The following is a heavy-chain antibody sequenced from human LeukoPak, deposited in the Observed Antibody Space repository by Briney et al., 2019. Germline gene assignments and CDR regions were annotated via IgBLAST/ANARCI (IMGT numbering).Heavy chain of an antibody. J-gene: IGHJ4*02. V-gene: IGHV3-21*04. CDR1: GFTFSSYS. Sequence: GGSLRLSCAASGFTFSSYSMNWVRQAPGKGLEWVSSISSSSSYIYYADSVKGRFTPSRDNAKNSLYLQMNSLRADDTAVYYCARVGRLQYGDYVAFDYWGQGALVTVSS. CDR2: ISSSSSYI. D-gene: IGHD4-17*01. CDR3: ARVGRLQYGDYVAFDY.